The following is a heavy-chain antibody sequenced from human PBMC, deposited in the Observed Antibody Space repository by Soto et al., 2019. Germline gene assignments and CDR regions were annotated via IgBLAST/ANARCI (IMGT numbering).Heavy chain of an antibody. Sequence: SQTLSLTCAISVDRVSANIAAWGLISQSPSRGLEWLGRTLYRSSKWYNEYAVSVKSRMNINPDTSKNQFSLQLNSVTPEDTAAYCCDRDAAPTLNSNHGMDVWGQG. CDR2: TLYRSSKWYN. V-gene: IGHV6-1*01. CDR1: VDRVSANIAA. J-gene: IGHJ6*02. CDR3: DRDAAPTLNSNHGMDV. D-gene: IGHD2-15*01.